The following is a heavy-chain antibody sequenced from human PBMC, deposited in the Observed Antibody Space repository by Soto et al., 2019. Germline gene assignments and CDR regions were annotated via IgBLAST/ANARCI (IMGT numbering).Heavy chain of an antibody. V-gene: IGHV1-18*01. D-gene: IGHD6-25*01. CDR2: ISTNNGNT. Sequence: QVQLVQSGAEVKKPGASVKVSCKASGYTFTSYGISWVRQAPGQGPEWMGWISTNNGNTNYAQKIRGRVTMTTDTSTSTAYMELRSLRSDDTAVYYCARHSSGWPFDYWGQGTLVTVSS. CDR1: GYTFTSYG. J-gene: IGHJ4*02. CDR3: ARHSSGWPFDY.